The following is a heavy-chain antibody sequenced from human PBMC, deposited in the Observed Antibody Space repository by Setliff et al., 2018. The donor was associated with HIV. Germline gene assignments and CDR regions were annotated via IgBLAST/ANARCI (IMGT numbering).Heavy chain of an antibody. CDR2: IGPRNADR. CDR1: GYTFTDNF. CDR3: ARDDRCSGGCCYSY. D-gene: IGHD2-15*01. Sequence: GASVKVSCKASGYTFTDNFIHWVRQAPGQGLEWMGWIGPRNADRRTSQRFRGRVSLTTDESTSTAYMELSSLRSEDTAVYYCARDDRCSGGCCYSYWGQGALVTVSS. J-gene: IGHJ4*02. V-gene: IGHV1-2*02.